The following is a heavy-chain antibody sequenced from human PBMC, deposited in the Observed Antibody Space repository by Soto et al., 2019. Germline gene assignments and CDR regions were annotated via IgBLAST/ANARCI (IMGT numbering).Heavy chain of an antibody. Sequence: AASVKVSCKASGYTFTSYGISWVRPAPGQGLEWMGWISAYNGNTNYAQKLPGRVTMTTDTSTSTAYMELRSLRSDDTAVYYWARDLSYGGWFDPWGQGTLVTVSS. CDR1: GYTFTSYG. CDR3: ARDLSYGGWFDP. V-gene: IGHV1-18*01. D-gene: IGHD4-17*01. CDR2: ISAYNGNT. J-gene: IGHJ5*02.